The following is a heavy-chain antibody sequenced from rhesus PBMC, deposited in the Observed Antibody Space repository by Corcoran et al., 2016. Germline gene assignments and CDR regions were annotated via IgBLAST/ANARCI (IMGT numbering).Heavy chain of an antibody. CDR1: GYTFTSYY. D-gene: IGHD4-29*01. J-gene: IGHJ4*01. V-gene: IGHV1-180*01. Sequence: QVQLVQSGAEIKQPGASVKLSCKASGYTFTSYYMHWVRQAPGQGLEWIGTISPYNCTKGNATNFQGRVTITTDTSTSTGYMELSSLRSEDTAVYYCTRGTGPYGSSSFDYWGQGVLVTVSS. CDR3: TRGTGPYGSSSFDY. CDR2: ISPYNCTK.